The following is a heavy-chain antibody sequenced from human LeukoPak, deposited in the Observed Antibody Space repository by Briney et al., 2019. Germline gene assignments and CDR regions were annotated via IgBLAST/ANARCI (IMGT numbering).Heavy chain of an antibody. CDR2: FYSGGST. D-gene: IGHD2-15*01. J-gene: IGHJ4*02. V-gene: IGHV3-66*02. CDR1: GFSVSSNY. CDR3: ARETSTQCSGGSCFFDY. Sequence: GGSLRLSCAASGFSVSSNYMSWVRQAPGKGLEWVSVFYSGGSTYYSDSVKGRFTISRDTSKNTLYLQMNSLRVEDTAVYYCARETSTQCSGGSCFFDYWGQGTLVTVSS.